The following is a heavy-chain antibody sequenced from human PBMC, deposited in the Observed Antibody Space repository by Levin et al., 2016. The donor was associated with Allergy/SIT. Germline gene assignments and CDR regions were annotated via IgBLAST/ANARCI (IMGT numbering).Heavy chain of an antibody. CDR2: TYYRSKWYS. V-gene: IGHV6-1*01. CDR3: VRDRAPWWFDP. Sequence: WIRQSPSRGLEWLGRTYYRSKWYSYYAVSVKSRITINADTSKNQFSLQLNSVTPEDTAVYYCVRDRAPWWFDPWGRGTLVTVSS. D-gene: IGHD3-10*01. J-gene: IGHJ5*02.